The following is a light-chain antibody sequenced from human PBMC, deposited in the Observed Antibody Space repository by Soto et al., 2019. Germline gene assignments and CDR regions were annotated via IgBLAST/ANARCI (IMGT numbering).Light chain of an antibody. V-gene: IGKV4-1*01. CDR2: WAS. CDR1: RSLLFMARDY. CDR3: QQYFTTPLT. Sequence: IMMTQSPESLPLSLGERATISCKSNRSLLFMARDYLAWYQQKSGRPPKLLLYWASNRESGIPDRFVGSGSGTSFTLTINTLQSEDVAVYYCQQYFTTPLTFGGGTRLEIK. J-gene: IGKJ4*01.